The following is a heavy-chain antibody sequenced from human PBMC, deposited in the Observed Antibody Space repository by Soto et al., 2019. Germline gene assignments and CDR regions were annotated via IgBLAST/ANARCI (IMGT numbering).Heavy chain of an antibody. CDR1: GFTFSSFA. CDR3: AKMSGTYGNGFFDY. CDR2: ITGTTGST. V-gene: IGHV3-23*01. Sequence: GGSLRLSCAASGFTFSSFAMSWVRQTPGKGPEWVSVITGTTGSTFYADSAKGRFSISRDNSKNTFYLQMDNLRAEDTALYYCAKMSGTYGNGFFDYWGQGTLVTVSS. D-gene: IGHD1-26*01. J-gene: IGHJ4*02.